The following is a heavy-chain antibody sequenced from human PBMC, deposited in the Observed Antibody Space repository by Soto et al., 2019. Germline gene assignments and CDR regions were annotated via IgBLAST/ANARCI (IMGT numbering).Heavy chain of an antibody. Sequence: GGSLRLSCAASGFTFSSYGMHWVRQAPGKGLEWVAVIWYDGSNKYYADSVKGRFTISRDNSKNTLYLQMNSLRAEDTAVYYCARTMTTSPNYYYYGMDVWGQGTTVTVSS. D-gene: IGHD2-2*01. CDR2: IWYDGSNK. CDR3: ARTMTTSPNYYYYGMDV. J-gene: IGHJ6*02. CDR1: GFTFSSYG. V-gene: IGHV3-33*01.